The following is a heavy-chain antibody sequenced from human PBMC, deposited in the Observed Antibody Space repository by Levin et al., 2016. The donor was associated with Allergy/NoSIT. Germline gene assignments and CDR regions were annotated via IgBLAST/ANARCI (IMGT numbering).Heavy chain of an antibody. CDR3: AGRNDFRFDY. D-gene: IGHD2/OR15-2a*01. J-gene: IGHJ4*02. Sequence: VRQAPGKGLEWVSSISSSSSYIYYADSVKGRFTISRDNAKNSLYLQMNSLRAEDTAVYYCAGRNDFRFDYWGQGTLVTVSS. V-gene: IGHV3-21*01. CDR2: ISSSSSYI.